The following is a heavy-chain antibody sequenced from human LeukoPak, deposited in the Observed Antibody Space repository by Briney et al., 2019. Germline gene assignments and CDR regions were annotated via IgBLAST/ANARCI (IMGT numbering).Heavy chain of an antibody. J-gene: IGHJ4*02. V-gene: IGHV3-7*03. Sequence: GGSLRLSCAASGFTFSSYWMSWVRQAPGKGLEWVANIKQDGSEKYYVDSVKGRFTISRDNAKNSLYLQMNSLRAEDTAVYYCAKGGYDFWSGYSHWGQGTLVTVSS. D-gene: IGHD3-3*01. CDR1: GFTFSSYW. CDR2: IKQDGSEK. CDR3: AKGGYDFWSGYSH.